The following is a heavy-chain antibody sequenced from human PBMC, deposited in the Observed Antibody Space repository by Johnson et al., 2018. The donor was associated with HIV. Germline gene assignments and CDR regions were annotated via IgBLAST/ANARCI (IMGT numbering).Heavy chain of an antibody. V-gene: IGHV3-30*03. CDR1: GFTFSNYG. CDR3: ARACGDGFTCDFVDI. CDR2: SSYDGTNK. Sequence: QVQLVESGGGVVQPGGSLRLSCAASGFTFSNYGMHWVRQAPGKGLEWVAVSSYDGTNKYYADSVKGRFTISRDNSKNTLYLQMNSLRAEDTAVYYCARACGDGFTCDFVDIWGQGTMVTVSS. J-gene: IGHJ3*02. D-gene: IGHD3/OR15-3a*01.